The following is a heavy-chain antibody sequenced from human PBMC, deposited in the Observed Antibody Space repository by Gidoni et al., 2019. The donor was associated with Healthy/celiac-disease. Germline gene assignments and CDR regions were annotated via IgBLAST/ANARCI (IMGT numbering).Heavy chain of an antibody. V-gene: IGHV1-2*02. CDR3: ALPTYYYYGMDV. J-gene: IGHJ6*02. CDR2: INPNSGGT. CDR1: GYTFTGYH. Sequence: QVLLVPAGAEVKKPGAAVNVSCQASGYTFTGYHMHWVRQAPGQGLEWMGWINPNSGGTNYAQKFQGRVTMTRDTSISAAYMELSRLRSDDTAVYYCALPTYYYYGMDVWGQGTTVTVSS.